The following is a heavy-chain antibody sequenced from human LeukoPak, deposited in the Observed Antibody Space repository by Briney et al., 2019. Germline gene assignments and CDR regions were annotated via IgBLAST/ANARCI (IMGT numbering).Heavy chain of an antibody. V-gene: IGHV1-69*13. D-gene: IGHD2-2*01. Sequence: VKVSCKASGGTFSSYAISWVRQAPGQGLEWMGGIIPIFGTANYVQKFQGRVTITTDESTSTAYMELSSLRSEDTAVYYCAFSDIVVVPAATYDAFDIWGQGTMVTVSS. CDR1: GGTFSSYA. CDR2: IIPIFGTA. J-gene: IGHJ3*02. CDR3: AFSDIVVVPAATYDAFDI.